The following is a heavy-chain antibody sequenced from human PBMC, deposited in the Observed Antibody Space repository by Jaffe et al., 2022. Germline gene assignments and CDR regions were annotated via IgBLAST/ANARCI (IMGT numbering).Heavy chain of an antibody. CDR3: ARPRDILTGYYYFDY. Sequence: EVQLLESGGGLVQPGGSLRLSCAASGFTFSSYAMSWVRQAPGKGLEWVSAISGSGGSTYYADSVKGRFTISRDNSKNTLYLQMNSLRAEDTAVYYCARPRDILTGYYYFDYWGQGTLVTVSS. J-gene: IGHJ4*02. V-gene: IGHV3-23*01. CDR1: GFTFSSYA. CDR2: ISGSGGST. D-gene: IGHD3-9*01.